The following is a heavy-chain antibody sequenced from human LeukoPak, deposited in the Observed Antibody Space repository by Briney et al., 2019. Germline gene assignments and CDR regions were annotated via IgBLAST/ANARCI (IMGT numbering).Heavy chain of an antibody. CDR3: ARDNRRWTDAFDI. J-gene: IGHJ3*02. D-gene: IGHD2/OR15-2a*01. CDR2: IKQDGSEK. V-gene: IGHV3-7*01. CDR1: GFTFSSYE. Sequence: GGSLRLSCAASGFTFSSYEMNWVRQAPGKGLEWVANIKQDGSEKYYVDSVKGRFTISRDNAKNSLYLQMNSLRAEDTAVYYCARDNRRWTDAFDIWGQGTMVTVSS.